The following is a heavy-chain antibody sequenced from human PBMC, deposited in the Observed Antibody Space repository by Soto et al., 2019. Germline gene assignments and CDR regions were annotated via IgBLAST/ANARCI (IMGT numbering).Heavy chain of an antibody. CDR1: GGSFSGYY. CDR2: INHSGST. D-gene: IGHD3-16*02. Sequence: PSETLSLTCAVYGGSFSGYYWSGIRQPPGKGLEWIGEINHSGSTNYNPSLKSRVTISVDTSKNQFSLKLSSVTAADTAVYYCARGDGRIWGSYLRWWFDLWGQGTLVTVSA. J-gene: IGHJ5*02. V-gene: IGHV4-34*01. CDR3: ARGDGRIWGSYLRWWFDL.